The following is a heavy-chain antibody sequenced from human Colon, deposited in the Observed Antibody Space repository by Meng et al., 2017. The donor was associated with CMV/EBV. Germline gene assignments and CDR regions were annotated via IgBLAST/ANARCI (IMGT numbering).Heavy chain of an antibody. V-gene: IGHV2-5*02. J-gene: IGHJ4*02. Sequence: FSGFSTSTSGGGVGWIRQPPGKALEWLALIYWDDDKRYSPSLKSRLTITKDTSKNQVVLTMTNMDPVDTATYYCANSYTAMVRGGFDYWGQGTLVTVSS. D-gene: IGHD3-10*01. CDR3: ANSYTAMVRGGFDY. CDR1: GFSTSTSGGG. CDR2: IYWDDDK.